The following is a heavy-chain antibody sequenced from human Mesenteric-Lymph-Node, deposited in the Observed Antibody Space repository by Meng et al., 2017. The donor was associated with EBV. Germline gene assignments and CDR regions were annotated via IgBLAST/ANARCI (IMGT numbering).Heavy chain of an antibody. J-gene: IGHJ4*01. D-gene: IGHD5-24*01. V-gene: IGHV4-39*01. CDR1: GGPMRGSDYY. Sequence: RLQGSGPGLVKPLGTLSLTCTVSGGPMRGSDYYWSWLRQPPGKGLEWIGSVYHSGDTYHNPSLKSRLTISVDTSKNQFSLKVISVTAADTAVYYCARRGGGYILDDWGHGALVTVSS. CDR3: ARRGGGYILDD. CDR2: VYHSGDT.